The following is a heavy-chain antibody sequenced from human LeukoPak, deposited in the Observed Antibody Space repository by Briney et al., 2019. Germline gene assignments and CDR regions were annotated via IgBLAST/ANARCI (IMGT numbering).Heavy chain of an antibody. V-gene: IGHV1-69*06. J-gene: IGHJ6*03. CDR1: GYTFTGYY. Sequence: SVKVSCKASGYTFTGYYMHWVRQAPGQGLEWMGGIIPIFGTANYAQKFQGRVTITADKSTSTAYMELSSLRSEDTAVYYCAREYDNWNDGAYYYYYMDVWGKGTTVTVSS. CDR3: AREYDNWNDGAYYYYYMDV. CDR2: IIPIFGTA. D-gene: IGHD1-1*01.